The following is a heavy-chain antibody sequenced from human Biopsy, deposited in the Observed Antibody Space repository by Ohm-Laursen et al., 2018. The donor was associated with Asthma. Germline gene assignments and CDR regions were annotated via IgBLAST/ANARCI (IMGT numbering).Heavy chain of an antibody. Sequence: ASVKVSCKPSGYTFIGCHIHWMRQAPGQGLEWMGRINPNSGGTNYAQKFQGRVTMTRDTSISTVYMEVSRLRSDDTAVYYCARGQKSAGDRWFDPWGQGTLVTVSS. J-gene: IGHJ5*02. CDR1: GYTFIGCH. CDR2: INPNSGGT. CDR3: ARGQKSAGDRWFDP. V-gene: IGHV1-2*06. D-gene: IGHD6-13*01.